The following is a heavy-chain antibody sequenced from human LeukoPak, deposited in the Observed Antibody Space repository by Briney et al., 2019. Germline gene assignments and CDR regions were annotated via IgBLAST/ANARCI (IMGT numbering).Heavy chain of an antibody. J-gene: IGHJ5*02. CDR2: ISSDGGTT. CDR1: GFTFSSYA. CDR3: ARDHSPGWFDP. V-gene: IGHV3-74*01. Sequence: PGGSLRLSCAASGFTFSSYAMSWVRQAPGKGLVWVSRISSDGGTTAYADSVKGRFTISRDNAKNALYLQMNSLRAEDTAVYYCARDHSPGWFDPWGQGTLVTVSS. D-gene: IGHD4-11*01.